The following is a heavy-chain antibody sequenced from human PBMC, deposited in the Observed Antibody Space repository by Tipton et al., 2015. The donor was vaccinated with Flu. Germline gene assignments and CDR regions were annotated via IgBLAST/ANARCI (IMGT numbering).Heavy chain of an antibody. Sequence: LRLSCTVSGASIRSYYWSWIRQPPGKGLEWIGNLFYSGDTNIYYIGSTNYNPSLKSRVTLSADTSKNQLSLKLSSVTAADTAVYFCARSRVVAGNFDYWGQGTLVTVSS. CDR2: LFYSGDTNIYYIGST. J-gene: IGHJ4*02. CDR1: GASIRSYY. CDR3: ARSRVVAGNFDY. V-gene: IGHV4-59*01. D-gene: IGHD2-15*01.